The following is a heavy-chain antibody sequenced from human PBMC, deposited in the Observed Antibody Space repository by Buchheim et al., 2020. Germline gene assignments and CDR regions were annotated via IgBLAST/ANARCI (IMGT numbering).Heavy chain of an antibody. V-gene: IGHV3-30-3*01. CDR2: ISFDGGDK. J-gene: IGHJ4*02. CDR1: GFTFSYA. D-gene: IGHD2-2*01. Sequence: QVQLVESGGGVVQPGKSLKLSCAASGFTFSYAMHWVRQAPGKGLEWVAFISFDGGDKYYADSLKGRFTISRDNSKDTVYLHMDSLRPEDTAVYYCARDLGVPAATQFDYWGQGTL. CDR3: ARDLGVPAATQFDY.